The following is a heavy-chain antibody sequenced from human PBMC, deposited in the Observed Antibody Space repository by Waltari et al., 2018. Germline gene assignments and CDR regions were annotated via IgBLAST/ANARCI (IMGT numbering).Heavy chain of an antibody. Sequence: EVQLVQSGAEVKKPGESLKISCKGSGYSFTSYWIGWVRQMPGKGLEWVGFIYPVDSVTRSSPSFQGKFTISADKSTSTAYLQWSSLKASDTAMYYCARHPGGSYFEGPTGDYWGQGTLVTVSS. J-gene: IGHJ4*02. CDR2: IYPVDSVT. CDR3: ARHPGGSYFEGPTGDY. D-gene: IGHD1-26*01. CDR1: GYSFTSYW. V-gene: IGHV5-51*01.